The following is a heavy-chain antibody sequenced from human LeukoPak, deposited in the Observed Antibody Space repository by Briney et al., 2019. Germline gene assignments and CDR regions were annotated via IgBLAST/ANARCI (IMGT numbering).Heavy chain of an antibody. CDR2: IYHSGST. V-gene: IGHV4-38-2*02. J-gene: IGHJ4*02. Sequence: SETLSLTCTVSGYSISSGYYWGWIRQPPGKGLEWIGSIYHSGSTYYNPSLKSRVTISVDKSKNQFSLKLSSVTAADTAVYYCARTTPHYYDSSDYAYWGQGTLVTVSS. D-gene: IGHD3-22*01. CDR1: GYSISSGYY. CDR3: ARTTPHYYDSSDYAY.